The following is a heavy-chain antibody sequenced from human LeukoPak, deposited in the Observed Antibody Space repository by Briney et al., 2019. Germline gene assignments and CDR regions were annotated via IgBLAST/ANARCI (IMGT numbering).Heavy chain of an antibody. CDR1: GYTFTSYG. Sequence: GASVKVSCKASGYTFTSYGISWVRQAPGQRLEWMGWISAYNGNTNYAQRLQGRVTMTTDTSTSAAYMELRSLRSDDTAVYYCARGAVDTAMVTLFDYWGQGTLVTVSS. V-gene: IGHV1-18*01. CDR2: ISAYNGNT. CDR3: ARGAVDTAMVTLFDY. D-gene: IGHD5-18*01. J-gene: IGHJ4*02.